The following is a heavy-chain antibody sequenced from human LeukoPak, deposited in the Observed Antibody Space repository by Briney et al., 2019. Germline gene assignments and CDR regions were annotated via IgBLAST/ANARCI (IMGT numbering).Heavy chain of an antibody. Sequence: GGSLRLSCAASGFTFSTYSMYWVRQAPGKGLEWVSSISSSSAIIYYADSVKGRLTISRDNAKHSLYLQMNSLRAEDTAVYYCARGAYSSPRALDYWGQGTLVTVSS. CDR1: GFTFSTYS. V-gene: IGHV3-48*01. CDR3: ARGAYSSPRALDY. J-gene: IGHJ4*02. CDR2: ISSSSAII. D-gene: IGHD6-13*01.